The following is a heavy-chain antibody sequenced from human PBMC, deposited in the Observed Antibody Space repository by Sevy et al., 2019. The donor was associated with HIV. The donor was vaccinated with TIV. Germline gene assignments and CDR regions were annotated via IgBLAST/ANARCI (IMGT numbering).Heavy chain of an antibody. V-gene: IGHV4-4*07. CDR3: ASGVGGGDYDPRDAFDI. CDR2: IYTSGST. Sequence: SETLSLTCTVSGGSIRSYYWSWIRQPAGKGLEGIGRIYTSGSTNYNPSLKSRFTMSVDTSKNQFSLKLGSVTAADTAVYYGASGVGGGDYDPRDAFDIWGQGTMVTVSS. D-gene: IGHD4-17*01. CDR1: GGSIRSYY. J-gene: IGHJ3*02.